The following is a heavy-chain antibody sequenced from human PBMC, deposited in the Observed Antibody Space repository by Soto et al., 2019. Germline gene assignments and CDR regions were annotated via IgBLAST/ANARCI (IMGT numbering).Heavy chain of an antibody. D-gene: IGHD6-19*01. CDR1: GYTFTAYA. CDR3: ARVADRVGLRAGFDI. J-gene: IGHJ3*02. CDR2: INVYNGKT. V-gene: IGHV1-18*04. Sequence: GASVKVSCKASGYTFTAYALSWVRQAPGQGLEWMGWINVYNGKTNYGQRLQGRVTMTTDTSTTTAYMELMSLKSDDTAVYYCARVADRVGLRAGFDIWGQGTMVTVSS.